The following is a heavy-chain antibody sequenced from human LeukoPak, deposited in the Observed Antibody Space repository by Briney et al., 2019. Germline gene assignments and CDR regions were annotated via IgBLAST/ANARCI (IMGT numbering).Heavy chain of an antibody. J-gene: IGHJ4*02. CDR1: GLSLSTSGVG. CDR2: IYWDDDK. Sequence: ESGPTLVKPTQTLTLTCTFSGLSLSTSGVGVGWIRQPPGKALEWLALIYWDDDKRYSPSLRTRLTITKGTSKNQVVLTMTNMDPVDTATYYCAHNKKGRAPGMFDYWGQGTLVTVSS. D-gene: IGHD1-14*01. CDR3: AHNKKGRAPGMFDY. V-gene: IGHV2-5*02.